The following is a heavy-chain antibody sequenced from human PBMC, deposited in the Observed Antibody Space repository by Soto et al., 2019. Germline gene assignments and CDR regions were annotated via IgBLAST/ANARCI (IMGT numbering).Heavy chain of an antibody. D-gene: IGHD6-13*01. CDR2: IIPIFGTA. V-gene: IGHV1-69*13. Sequence: SVKVSCKASGGTFSSYAISWVRQAPGQGLEWMGGIIPIFGTANYAQKFQGRVTITADESTSTAYMELSSLRSEDTAVYYCARVPYSNPNWFDPWGQGTLVTVS. CDR1: GGTFSSYA. CDR3: ARVPYSNPNWFDP. J-gene: IGHJ5*02.